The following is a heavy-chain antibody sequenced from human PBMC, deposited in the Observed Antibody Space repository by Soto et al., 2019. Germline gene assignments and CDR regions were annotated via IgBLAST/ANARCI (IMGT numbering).Heavy chain of an antibody. J-gene: IGHJ4*02. V-gene: IGHV5-51*01. CDR1: GYSFITYW. D-gene: IGHD3-22*01. CDR3: ARLLSFYFDSSGPPRVLSP. CDR2: IYPGVSDI. Sequence: GESLKISCKGSGYSFITYWIAWVRQMPGKGLEWMGIIYPGVSDIRYSPSFQGQVTISADKSISTAYLQWGSLKASDTAMYYCARLLSFYFDSSGPPRVLSPWGQGTLVTVSS.